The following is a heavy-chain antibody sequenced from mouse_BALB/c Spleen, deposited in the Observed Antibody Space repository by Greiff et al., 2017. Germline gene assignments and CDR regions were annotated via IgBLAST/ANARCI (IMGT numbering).Heavy chain of an antibody. CDR2: IDPANGNT. CDR3: TRSPRYGRMDY. Sequence: EVKLMESGAELVKPGASVKLSCTASGFNIKDTYMHWVKQRPEQGLEWIGRIDPANGNTKYDPKFQGKATITADTSSNTAYLQLSSLTSEDTAVYYCTRSPRYGRMDYWGQGTSVTVSS. CDR1: GFNIKDTY. J-gene: IGHJ4*01. V-gene: IGHV14-3*02. D-gene: IGHD2-14*01.